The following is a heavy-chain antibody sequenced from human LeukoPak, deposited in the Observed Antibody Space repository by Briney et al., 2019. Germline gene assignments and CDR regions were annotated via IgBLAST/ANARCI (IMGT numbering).Heavy chain of an antibody. CDR2: IKSDGSET. J-gene: IGHJ4*02. CDR1: GFTFSSFW. Sequence: GGSLRLSCAASGFTFSSFWIYWVRHAPGKGLVWVSRIKSDGSETLYADSVKGRFTISRDNAKNTLYLQMNSLRAEDSAVYYCARGGYYYFDYWGQGALVTVSS. V-gene: IGHV3-74*01. D-gene: IGHD3-22*01. CDR3: ARGGYYYFDY.